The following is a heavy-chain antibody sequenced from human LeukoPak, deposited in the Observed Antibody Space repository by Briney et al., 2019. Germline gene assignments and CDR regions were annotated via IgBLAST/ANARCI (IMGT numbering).Heavy chain of an antibody. CDR1: GGTFSSYA. Sequence: SVKVSCKASGGTFSSYAINWVRQAPGQGLEWMGRIIPIFGTANYAQKFQGRVTITTDESTSTAYMELSSLRSEDTAVYYCARDSPHGSSGSCFRFDPWGQGTLVTVSS. CDR3: ARDSPHGSSGSCFRFDP. J-gene: IGHJ5*02. D-gene: IGHD2-15*01. V-gene: IGHV1-69*05. CDR2: IIPIFGTA.